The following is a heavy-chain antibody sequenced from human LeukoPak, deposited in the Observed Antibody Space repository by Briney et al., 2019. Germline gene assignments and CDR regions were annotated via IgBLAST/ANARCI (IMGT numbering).Heavy chain of an antibody. CDR2: ISASSSMI. J-gene: IGHJ6*04. CDR1: GFTFSSHS. Sequence: GGSLRLSCTVSGFTFSSHSINWVRQAPGKGRELISYISASSSMIHYSDSVKGRFTVSRYNAKNSLYLQMNSLRAEDTAVYYCAELGITMIGGVWGKGTTVTISS. D-gene: IGHD3-10*02. V-gene: IGHV3-48*01. CDR3: AELGITMIGGV.